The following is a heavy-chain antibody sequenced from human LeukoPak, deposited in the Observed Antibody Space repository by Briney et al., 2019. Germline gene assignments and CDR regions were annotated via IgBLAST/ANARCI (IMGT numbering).Heavy chain of an antibody. V-gene: IGHV1-2*02. J-gene: IGHJ3*02. D-gene: IGHD3-10*01. CDR3: ARDRVVRGVPGLYAFDI. CDR2: INSNSGGT. Sequence: ASVKVSCKASGYTFTGYYMHWVRQAPGQGLEWMGWINSNSGGTNYAQKFQGRVTMTRDTSISTAYMELSRLRSDDTAVYYCARDRVVRGVPGLYAFDIWGQGTMVTVSS. CDR1: GYTFTGYY.